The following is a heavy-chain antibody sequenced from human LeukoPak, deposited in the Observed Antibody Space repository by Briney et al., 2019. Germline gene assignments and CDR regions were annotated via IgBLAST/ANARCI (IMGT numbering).Heavy chain of an antibody. J-gene: IGHJ3*02. CDR1: GFTFSNYN. CDR3: ARIDAFDI. CDR2: ISSRGSYT. Sequence: GGSLRLSCAASGFTFSNYNMNWVRQAPGPGLEWFSYISSRGSYTYYADSVKGRFTISRDNAKNSLYLQMNSLRAEDTAVYYCARIDAFDIWGQGTMVTVSS. V-gene: IGHV3-21*06.